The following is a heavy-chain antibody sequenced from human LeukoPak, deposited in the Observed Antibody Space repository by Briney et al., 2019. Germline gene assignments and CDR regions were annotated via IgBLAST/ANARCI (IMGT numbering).Heavy chain of an antibody. V-gene: IGHV4-34*01. CDR3: ARAILTYCSSTSCYKDYYYYMDV. CDR2: INHSGST. Sequence: SETLSLTCAVYGGSFSGYYWSWIRQPPGKGLEWIGEINHSGSTNYNPSLKSRVTISVDTSKNQFSLKLSSVTAADTAVYYCARAILTYCSSTSCYKDYYYYMDVWGKGTTVTVSS. D-gene: IGHD2-2*01. J-gene: IGHJ6*03. CDR1: GGSFSGYY.